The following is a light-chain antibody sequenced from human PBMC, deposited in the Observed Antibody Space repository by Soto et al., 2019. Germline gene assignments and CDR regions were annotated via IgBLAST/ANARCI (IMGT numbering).Light chain of an antibody. Sequence: DIVMTQSPLSLPVTPGEPASISCRSSQILLHSNGYNYLDWYLQKPGQSPQLLIYLGSNRASGVPDRFSGSGSGTDVTLKIIRVEAEDVGVYYCIQALQTPWTFGQWTKVEIK. J-gene: IGKJ1*01. V-gene: IGKV2-28*01. CDR3: IQALQTPWT. CDR2: LGS. CDR1: QILLHSNGYNY.